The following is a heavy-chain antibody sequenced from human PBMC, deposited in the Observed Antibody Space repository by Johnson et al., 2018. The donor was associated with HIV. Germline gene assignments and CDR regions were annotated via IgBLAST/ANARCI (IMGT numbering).Heavy chain of an antibody. CDR1: GFTFDDYG. D-gene: IGHD4-17*01. V-gene: IGHV3-20*04. Sequence: VQLVDSGGGVVRPGGSLRLSCAASGFTFDDYGMSWARQAPGKGLEWVSRIQSDGSDTSYADSVKGRFTISRDNAKHTLYLQMNSLRAEDTAVYYCAKVNGDYKTDAFDIWGQGTMVTVSS. J-gene: IGHJ3*02. CDR2: IQSDGSDT. CDR3: AKVNGDYKTDAFDI.